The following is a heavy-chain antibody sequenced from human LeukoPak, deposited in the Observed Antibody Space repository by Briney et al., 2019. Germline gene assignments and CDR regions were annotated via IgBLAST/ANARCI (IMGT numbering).Heavy chain of an antibody. CDR2: IYSGGAT. J-gene: IGHJ6*02. CDR3: AREVGVARYYYGMDV. D-gene: IGHD3-3*01. CDR1: GFIVSSNY. Sequence: GGSLRLSCAASGFIVSSNYMSWVRQAPGKGLEWVSVIYSGGATHYADSVKGRFTISRDNSKNTLFLQMNSLRAEDTAVYYCAREVGVARYYYGMDVWGQGTTVTVSS. V-gene: IGHV3-53*01.